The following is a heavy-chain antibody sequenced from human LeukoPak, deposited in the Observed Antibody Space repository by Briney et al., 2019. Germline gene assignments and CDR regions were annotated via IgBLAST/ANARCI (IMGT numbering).Heavy chain of an antibody. V-gene: IGHV4-59*12. CDR2: IDHSGYT. CDR1: GGSISSYY. J-gene: IGHJ6*03. CDR3: ARGQKQWLAFYYYYYYMDV. Sequence: SETPSLTCTVSGGSISSYYWSWIRQPPGKGLQWIGYIDHSGYTNYNRSLKSRVTISVDTSKNQFSLKLSSVTAADTAVYYCARGQKQWLAFYYYYYYMDVWGKGTTVTVSS. D-gene: IGHD6-19*01.